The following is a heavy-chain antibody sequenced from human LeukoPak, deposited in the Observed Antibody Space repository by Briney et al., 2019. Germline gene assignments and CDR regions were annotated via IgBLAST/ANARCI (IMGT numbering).Heavy chain of an antibody. Sequence: PGGSLRLSCAASGFSFSNYGMSWIRQAPGKGLEWVSYISSSGSTIYYADSVKGRFTISRDNAKNSLYLQMNSLRAEDTAVYYCARDRGFKRPQGELRPDAFDIWGQGTMVTVSS. CDR2: ISSSGSTI. CDR1: GFSFSNYG. CDR3: ARDRGFKRPQGELRPDAFDI. J-gene: IGHJ3*02. V-gene: IGHV3-11*04. D-gene: IGHD3-10*01.